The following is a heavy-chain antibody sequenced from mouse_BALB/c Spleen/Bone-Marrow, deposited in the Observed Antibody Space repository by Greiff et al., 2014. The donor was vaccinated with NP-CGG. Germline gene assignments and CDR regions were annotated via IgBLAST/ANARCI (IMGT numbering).Heavy chain of an antibody. Sequence: EVQLQESGPELVKPGASVKISCKASGYSFTGFFLNWVMQSRGKSLEWIGRINPYNGDTFYNPKFEGKATLTVDKSSSTAHMELRSLASEDSAVDYCARVYDYDAWFAYWGQGTLVTVSA. D-gene: IGHD2-4*01. J-gene: IGHJ3*01. V-gene: IGHV1-20*02. CDR2: INPYNGDT. CDR3: ARVYDYDAWFAY. CDR1: GYSFTGFF.